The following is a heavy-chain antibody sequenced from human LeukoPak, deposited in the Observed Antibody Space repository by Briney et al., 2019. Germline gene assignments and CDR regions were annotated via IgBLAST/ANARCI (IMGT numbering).Heavy chain of an antibody. CDR1: GGSISSYY. D-gene: IGHD3-22*01. V-gene: IGHV4-59*08. CDR2: IYYSGST. Sequence: PSETLSLTCTVSGGSISSYYWSRIRQPPGKGLEWIGYIYYSGSTNYNPSLKSRVTISVDTSKNQFSLKLSSVTAADTAVYYCARHGTYYYDSSGFTTDYWGQGTLVTVSS. CDR3: ARHGTYYYDSSGFTTDY. J-gene: IGHJ4*02.